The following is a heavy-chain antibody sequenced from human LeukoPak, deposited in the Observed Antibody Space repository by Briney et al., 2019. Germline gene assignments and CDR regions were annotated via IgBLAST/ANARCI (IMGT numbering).Heavy chain of an antibody. CDR3: ARDVVDTAMVEGTYNWFDP. V-gene: IGHV3-9*01. CDR1: GFTFDDYA. J-gene: IGHJ5*02. D-gene: IGHD5-18*01. Sequence: GRSLRLSRAASGFTFDDYAMHWVRQAPGKGLEWVSGISWNSGSIGYADSVKGRFTISRDNAKNSLYLQMNSLRAEDTAVYYCARDVVDTAMVEGTYNWFDPWGQGTLVTVSS. CDR2: ISWNSGSI.